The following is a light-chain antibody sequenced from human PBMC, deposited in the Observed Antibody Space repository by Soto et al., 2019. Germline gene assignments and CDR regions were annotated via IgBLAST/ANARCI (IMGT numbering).Light chain of an antibody. Sequence: DMQMTQSPSTLSASVGDRVTITCRASQGISSALAWYQQKPGKGPKLLIHDSSNLEIGVPSRFSGSGSGTDFTLTIDNLQPEDIATYYCQQYENLPSFGGGTKVDNK. CDR3: QQYENLPS. CDR1: QGISSA. V-gene: IGKV1-33*01. CDR2: DSS. J-gene: IGKJ4*01.